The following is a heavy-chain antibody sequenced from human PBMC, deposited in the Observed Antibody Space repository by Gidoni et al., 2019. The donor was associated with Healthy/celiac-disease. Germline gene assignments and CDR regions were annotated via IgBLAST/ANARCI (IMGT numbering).Heavy chain of an antibody. D-gene: IGHD1-26*01. J-gene: IGHJ4*02. CDR2: INPNSGGT. CDR1: GYTFTGYY. Sequence: QVQLVQSGAEVKKPGASVKVSCKASGYTFTGYYIHWVRPAPGQGLEWMGWINPNSGGTNDAQKFQGRVTMTRDTSISTAYMELSRLRSDDTAVYYCARDLGGYSGSYPDYWGQGTLVTVSS. V-gene: IGHV1-2*02. CDR3: ARDLGGYSGSYPDY.